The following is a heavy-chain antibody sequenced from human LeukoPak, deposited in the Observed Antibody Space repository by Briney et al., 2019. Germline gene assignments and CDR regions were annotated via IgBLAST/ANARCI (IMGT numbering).Heavy chain of an antibody. CDR1: GFTVSSDS. CDR3: ARRAGAYSHPYDY. D-gene: IGHD4/OR15-4a*01. V-gene: IGHV3-53*01. CDR2: IYSGGST. J-gene: IGHJ4*02. Sequence: QAGGSLRLSCAASGFTVSSDSMSWVRQAPGKGLEWVSFIYSGGSTHYSDSVKGRFTISRDNSKNTLYLQMNSLRAEDTAVYYCARRAGAYSHPYDYWGQGTLVTASS.